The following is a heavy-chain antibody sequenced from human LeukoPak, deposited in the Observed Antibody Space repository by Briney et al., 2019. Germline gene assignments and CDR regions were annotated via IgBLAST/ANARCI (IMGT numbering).Heavy chain of an antibody. J-gene: IGHJ3*02. CDR1: GFTVSSNY. CDR2: IYSGGST. D-gene: IGHD6-19*01. CDR3: ARDLEYSSGLFDI. Sequence: GESLRLSCAAPGFTVSSNYMSWVRQAPGKGLEWVSVIYSGGSTYYADSVKGRFTISRDNSKNTLYLQMNSLRAEDTAVYYCARDLEYSSGLFDIWGQGTMVTVSS. V-gene: IGHV3-66*01.